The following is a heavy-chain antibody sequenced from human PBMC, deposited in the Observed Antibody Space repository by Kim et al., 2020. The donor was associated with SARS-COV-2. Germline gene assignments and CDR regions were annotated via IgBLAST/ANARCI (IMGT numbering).Heavy chain of an antibody. D-gene: IGHD2-21*01. J-gene: IGHJ4*02. CDR1: GFTFTGHA. CDR2: IDGGDGST. CDR3: LKGGWGWIWDY. V-gene: IGHV3-23*01. Sequence: GGSLRLSCTTSGFTFTGHAMSWVRQAPGKGLEWVASIDGGDGSTYYVDTVKGRFSISRDDSKNTLYLQVSDLRADATAAYYCLKGGWGWIWDYWGQGTLVTVSS.